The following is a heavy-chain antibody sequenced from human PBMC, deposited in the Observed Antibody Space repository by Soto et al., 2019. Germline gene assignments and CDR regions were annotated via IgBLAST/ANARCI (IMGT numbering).Heavy chain of an antibody. Sequence: EVLLVESGGTLVQPGGSLRLSCAASGFDASVNYMTWVRQAPGKGLEWVSAINAASSTFYADSVKGRFTISRDNSKNTLYLQMDSLRVEDTAMYYCVRETDYYGMDVWGQGTAVTVSS. CDR3: VRETDYYGMDV. CDR1: GFDASVNY. CDR2: INAASST. V-gene: IGHV3-66*01. J-gene: IGHJ6*02.